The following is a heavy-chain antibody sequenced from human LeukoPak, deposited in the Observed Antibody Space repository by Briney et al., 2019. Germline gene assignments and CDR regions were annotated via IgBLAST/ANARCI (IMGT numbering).Heavy chain of an antibody. J-gene: IGHJ4*02. CDR2: IYPGGGST. CDR3: ARDNDFDY. CDR1: GYTFTSYY. V-gene: IGHV1-46*01. D-gene: IGHD2-8*01. Sequence: APVKVSCKASGYTFTSYYIHWVRQAPGQGLEWMGIIYPGGGSTNSAQKFQGRVTMTRDMSTSTVYMELSSLRSEDTAVYYCARDNDFDYWGQGTLVTVSS.